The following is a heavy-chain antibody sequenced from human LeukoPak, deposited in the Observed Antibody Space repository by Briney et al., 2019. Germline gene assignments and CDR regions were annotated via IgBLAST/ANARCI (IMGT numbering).Heavy chain of an antibody. CDR1: GFTFSSYA. CDR3: ARVPGWNYPFDY. CDR2: ISYDGSNK. Sequence: GRSLRLSCAASGFTFSSYAMHWVRQAPGKGLEWVAVISYDGSNKYYADSVKGRFTISRDNSKNTLYLQMNSLRAEDTAVYYCARVPGWNYPFDYWGQGTLVTVSS. D-gene: IGHD1-7*01. J-gene: IGHJ4*02. V-gene: IGHV3-30-3*01.